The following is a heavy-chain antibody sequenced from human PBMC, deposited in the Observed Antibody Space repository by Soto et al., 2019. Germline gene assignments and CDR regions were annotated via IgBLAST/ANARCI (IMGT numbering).Heavy chain of an antibody. D-gene: IGHD1-26*01. V-gene: IGHV3-64D*06. Sequence: GGSLRLSCSASGFTFSSYAMHWVRQAPGKGLEYVSAISSNGGSTYYADSVKGRFTISRDNSKNTLYLQMSSLRAEDTAVYYCVKVRWWELLDAFDIWCQGKILTVSS. CDR3: VKVRWWELLDAFDI. CDR1: GFTFSSYA. J-gene: IGHJ3*02. CDR2: ISSNGGST.